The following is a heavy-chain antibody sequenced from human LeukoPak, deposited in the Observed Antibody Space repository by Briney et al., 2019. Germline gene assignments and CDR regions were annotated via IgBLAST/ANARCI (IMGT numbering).Heavy chain of an antibody. Sequence: SETLSLTCAVYGGSFSGYYWSWIRQPPGKGLEWIGEINHSGSTNYNPSLKSRVTISVDTSKNQFSLKLSSVTAADTAVCYCARDRVPAAHRYFDYWGQGTLVTVSS. CDR3: ARDRVPAAHRYFDY. V-gene: IGHV4-34*01. J-gene: IGHJ4*02. CDR1: GGSFSGYY. CDR2: INHSGST. D-gene: IGHD2-2*01.